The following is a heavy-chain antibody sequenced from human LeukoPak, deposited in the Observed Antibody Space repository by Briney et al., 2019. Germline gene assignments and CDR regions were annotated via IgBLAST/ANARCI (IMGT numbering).Heavy chain of an antibody. CDR1: GFPFRNYF. Sequence: GGSLRLLCAASGFPFRNYFMHWVRQAPGKGLEWVADIANDGSHTFYVESVKGRYTISRDNSKNTLYLQMNSLRAEDTAVYFCARERQDTVIHSGAFDIWGQGTMVTVSS. CDR2: IANDGSHT. V-gene: IGHV3-30*04. J-gene: IGHJ3*02. D-gene: IGHD2-21*02. CDR3: ARERQDTVIHSGAFDI.